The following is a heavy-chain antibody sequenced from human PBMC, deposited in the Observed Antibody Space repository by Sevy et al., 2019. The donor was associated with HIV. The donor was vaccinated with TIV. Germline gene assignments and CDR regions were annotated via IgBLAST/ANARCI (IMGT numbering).Heavy chain of an antibody. V-gene: IGHV1-69*13. D-gene: IGHD6-19*01. CDR3: ARLTVAGLGGWFDP. CDR1: GGTFNRYA. CDR2: IIPIFGTT. Sequence: ASVKGSCKASGGTFNRYAISWVRQAPGHGLEWLGGIIPIFGTTNYAQKFQGRVTITADESTSTAYMEVSSLRSEDTAVYYCARLTVAGLGGWFDPWGHGTLVTVSS. J-gene: IGHJ5*02.